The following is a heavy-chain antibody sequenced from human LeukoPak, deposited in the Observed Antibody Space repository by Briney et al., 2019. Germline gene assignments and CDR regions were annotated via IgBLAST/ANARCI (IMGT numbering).Heavy chain of an antibody. V-gene: IGHV4-4*07. CDR3: VRGHSSTWYYFDY. CDR1: GGSISRYF. CDR2: LHTSVNT. D-gene: IGHD6-19*01. Sequence: KPSETLSLTCTVSGGSISRYFGSWIRQPAGKGLEWIGRLHTSVNTDYNPSIKSRVTMSVDTSNNQFSLQLSSVTAADTAVYYCVRGHSSTWYYFDYWGQGALLTVSS. J-gene: IGHJ4*02.